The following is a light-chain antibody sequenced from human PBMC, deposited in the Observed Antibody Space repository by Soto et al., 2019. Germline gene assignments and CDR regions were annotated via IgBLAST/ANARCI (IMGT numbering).Light chain of an antibody. Sequence: DTQMTQSPSTLSASVGDRVTITCRASQSISSWLAWYQQKPGKAPKLLIYDASSLESGVPSRFSGSGSGTEFSLTISSLQPDDFATYYCQQYNTYSRKFGQGTKVDIK. CDR1: QSISSW. V-gene: IGKV1-5*01. CDR2: DAS. CDR3: QQYNTYSRK. J-gene: IGKJ1*01.